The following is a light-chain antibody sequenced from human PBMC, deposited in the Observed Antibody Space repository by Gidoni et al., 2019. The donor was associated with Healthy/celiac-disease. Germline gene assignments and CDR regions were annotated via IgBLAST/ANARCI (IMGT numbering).Light chain of an antibody. J-gene: IGKJ2*01. CDR1: KSVSSN. V-gene: IGKV3-15*01. CDR2: GES. Sequence: EIVMTQSPATLSVSPGERATLSCRASKSVSSNLAWYQQKPGQAPRLLIYGESTRATGIPARFSGSGSGTEFTLTISSLQSEDFAVYYCQQYNNWPPYTFXQXTKLEIK. CDR3: QQYNNWPPYT.